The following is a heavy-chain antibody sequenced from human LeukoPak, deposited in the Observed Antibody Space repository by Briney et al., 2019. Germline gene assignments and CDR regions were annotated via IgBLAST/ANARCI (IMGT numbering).Heavy chain of an antibody. CDR1: GGSISSGSYY. J-gene: IGHJ4*02. D-gene: IGHD3-10*01. CDR3: ARGLLWFGELSGVDY. CDR2: IYTSGST. Sequence: PSETLSLTCTVSGGSISSGSYYWSWIRQPAGKGLEWIGRIYTSGSTNYNPSLKSRVTISVDTSKNQFSLKLSSVTAADTAVYYCARGLLWFGELSGVDYWGQGTLVTVSS. V-gene: IGHV4-61*02.